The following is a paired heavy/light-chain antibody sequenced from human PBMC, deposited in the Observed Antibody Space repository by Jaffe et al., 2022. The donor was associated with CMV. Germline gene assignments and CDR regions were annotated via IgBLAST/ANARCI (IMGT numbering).Light chain of an antibody. J-gene: IGLJ2*01. V-gene: IGLV4-69*01. CDR3: QTWGTGIQGV. CDR1: SGHSSYA. Sequence: QLVLTQSPSASASLGASVKLTCTLSSGHSSYAIAWHQQQPEKGPRYLMKLNSDGSHSKGDGIPDRFSGSSSGAERYLTISSLQSEDEADYYCQTWGTGIQGVFGGGTKLTVL. CDR2: LNSDGSH.
Heavy chain of an antibody. CDR2: ISSSSSTI. J-gene: IGHJ3*02. Sequence: EVQLVESGGGLVQPGGSLRLSCAASGFTFSSYSMNWVRQAPGKGLEWVSYISSSSSTIYYADSVKGRFTISRDNAKNSLYLQMNSLRDEDTAVYYCARDPSYYDFWSGYYPDAFDIWGQGTMVTVSS. CDR1: GFTFSSYS. D-gene: IGHD3-3*01. CDR3: ARDPSYYDFWSGYYPDAFDI. V-gene: IGHV3-48*02.